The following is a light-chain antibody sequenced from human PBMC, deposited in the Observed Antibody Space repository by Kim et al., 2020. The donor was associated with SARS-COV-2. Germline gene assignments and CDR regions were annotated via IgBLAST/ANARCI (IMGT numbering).Light chain of an antibody. V-gene: IGKV2-30*02. J-gene: IGKJ1*01. CDR3: MQGTHWPPAT. CDR2: KVS. CDR1: QSLVHSDGSTY. Sequence: APISCRSSQSLVHSDGSTYLNWFHQRPGQSPRRLFYKVSYRDSGVPDRFSGSGSGTDFTLKISRVEVEDVGIYFCMQGTHWPPATFGQGTKVDIK.